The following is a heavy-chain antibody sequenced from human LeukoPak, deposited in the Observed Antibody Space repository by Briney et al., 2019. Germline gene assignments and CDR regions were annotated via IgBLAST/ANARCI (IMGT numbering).Heavy chain of an antibody. CDR3: AKDVSSEVGALDY. Sequence: GGSLRLSCAASGFTFSSYWMHWVRQAPGKGLVWVSRINSDGSSTSYADSVKGRFTISRDNAKNTLYLQMNSLRAEDTAVYSCAKDVSSEVGALDYWGQGTLVTVSS. CDR2: INSDGSST. D-gene: IGHD1-26*01. V-gene: IGHV3-74*01. CDR1: GFTFSSYW. J-gene: IGHJ4*02.